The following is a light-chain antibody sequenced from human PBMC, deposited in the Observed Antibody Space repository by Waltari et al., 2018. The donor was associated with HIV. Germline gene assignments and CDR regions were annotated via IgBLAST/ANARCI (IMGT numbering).Light chain of an antibody. J-gene: IGLJ2*01. V-gene: IGLV3-1*01. CDR2: QDT. CDR1: NLGDKY. CDR3: QTWDNDTVI. Sequence: SYKLTQPPSLSVSPGQRASITCSVPNLGDKYTSWCHQMPGQSPVLVIFQDTKRPSGIPERFSGSKSGDTATLTISGIQAMDEADYYCQTWDNDTVIFGGGTTLTVL.